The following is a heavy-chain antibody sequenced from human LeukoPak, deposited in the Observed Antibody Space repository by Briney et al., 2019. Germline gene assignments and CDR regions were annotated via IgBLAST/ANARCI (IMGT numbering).Heavy chain of an antibody. D-gene: IGHD3-10*01. J-gene: IGHJ5*02. CDR2: IIPMFGSA. CDR3: ARGQYYGSETYWHTKWFDP. V-gene: IGHV1-69*05. CDR1: GGTFSNYV. Sequence: SVKVSCKASGGTFSNYVISWVRHAPGQGVEGMGGIIPMFGSATYSEKFQGRVTITTDESTRTGYMEMSRLTSEDTAVYYCARGQYYGSETYWHTKWFDPWGQGTPVTVSS.